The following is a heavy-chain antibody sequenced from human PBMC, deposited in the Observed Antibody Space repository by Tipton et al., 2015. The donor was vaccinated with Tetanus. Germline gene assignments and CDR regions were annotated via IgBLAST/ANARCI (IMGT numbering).Heavy chain of an antibody. CDR1: GGSISSYY. Sequence: TLSLTYTVSGGSISSYYWSWIRQPPGKGLEWIGYIYYSGSTNYNPSLKSRVTISVDTSKNQFSLKLSSVTAADTVVYYCAREVSGWVSGLGNWFDPWGQGTLVTVSS. CDR3: AREVSGWVSGLGNWFDP. CDR2: IYYSGST. J-gene: IGHJ5*02. V-gene: IGHV4-59*01. D-gene: IGHD3/OR15-3a*01.